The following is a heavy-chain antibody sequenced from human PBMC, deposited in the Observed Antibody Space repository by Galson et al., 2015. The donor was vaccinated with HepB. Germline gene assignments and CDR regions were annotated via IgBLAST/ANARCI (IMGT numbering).Heavy chain of an antibody. Sequence: SVKVSCKASGYTFTSYAMHWVRQAPGQRLEWMGWINAGNGNTKYSQKFQGRVTITRDTSASTAYMELSSLRSEDTAVYYCARDHEEISVGREVKGYFDYWGQGTLVTVSS. J-gene: IGHJ4*02. CDR3: ARDHEEISVGREVKGYFDY. D-gene: IGHD1-26*01. CDR1: GYTFTSYA. V-gene: IGHV1-3*01. CDR2: INAGNGNT.